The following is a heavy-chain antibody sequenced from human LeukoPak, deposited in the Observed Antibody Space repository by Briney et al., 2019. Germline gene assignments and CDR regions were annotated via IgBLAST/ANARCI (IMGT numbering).Heavy chain of an antibody. CDR3: ARHYYDSNGYYLLDY. J-gene: IGHJ4*02. CDR1: GGSIGSYY. D-gene: IGHD3-22*01. V-gene: IGHV4-4*07. Sequence: SETLSLTCTVSGGSIGSYYWSWIRQPAGKGLEWIGRIYTSGSTNYNPSLKSRVTMSVDTSKNQFSLKLSSVTAADTAVYYCARHYYDSNGYYLLDYWGQGTLVTVSS. CDR2: IYTSGST.